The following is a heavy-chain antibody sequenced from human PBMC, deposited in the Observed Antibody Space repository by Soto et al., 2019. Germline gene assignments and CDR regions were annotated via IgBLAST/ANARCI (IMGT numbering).Heavy chain of an antibody. D-gene: IGHD3-16*02. CDR3: ARGPHYDYIWGSYRLDY. CDR2: INHSGST. V-gene: IGHV4-34*01. Sequence: SETLSLTCAVYGGSFSGYYWSWIRQPPGKGLEWIGEINHSGSTNYNPSLKSRVTISVDTSKNQFSLKLSSVTAADTAVYYCARGPHYDYIWGSYRLDYWGQGTLVTVSS. J-gene: IGHJ4*02. CDR1: GGSFSGYY.